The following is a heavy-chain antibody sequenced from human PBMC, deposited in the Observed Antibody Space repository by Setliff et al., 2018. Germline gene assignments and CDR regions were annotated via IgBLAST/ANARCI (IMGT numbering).Heavy chain of an antibody. Sequence: SETLSLTCSVSGGSISSGSYYWGWIRQSPGKGLEWIGEINHSGSTNYNPSLKSRLTISVDASTNQFSLKLYSVTAADTAVYYCRYWSGYYNNDYWGQGTLVTVSS. V-gene: IGHV4-39*07. CDR3: RYWSGYYNNDY. J-gene: IGHJ4*02. CDR1: GGSISSGSYY. D-gene: IGHD3-3*01. CDR2: INHSGST.